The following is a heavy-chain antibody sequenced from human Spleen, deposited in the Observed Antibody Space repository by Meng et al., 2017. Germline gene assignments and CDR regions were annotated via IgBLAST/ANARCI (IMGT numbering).Heavy chain of an antibody. CDR2: INTNTGNP. V-gene: IGHV7-4-1*02. D-gene: IGHD4-17*01. CDR3: ARGGVTTTKLFDY. J-gene: IGHJ4*02. Sequence: ASVKVSCKASGGAFSSYTMSWVRQAPGQGLEWMGWINTNTGNPTYAQGFTGRFVFSLDTSVSTAYLQISSLKAEDTAVYYCARGGVTTTKLFDYWGQGTLVTVSS. CDR1: GGAFSSYT.